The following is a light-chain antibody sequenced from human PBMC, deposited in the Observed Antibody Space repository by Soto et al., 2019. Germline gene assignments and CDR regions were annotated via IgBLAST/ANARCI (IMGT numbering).Light chain of an antibody. Sequence: VLARSPSTLYLSPGDRATLSCRASQSVSSNYLAWYQQKPGQAPRLLIYGASSRATGIPDRFSGSGSGTDFTLTISRLEPEDFAVYYCQRYGTSLPLTFGGGTKVDIK. CDR2: GAS. CDR3: QRYGTSLPLT. V-gene: IGKV3-20*01. J-gene: IGKJ4*01. CDR1: QSVSSNY.